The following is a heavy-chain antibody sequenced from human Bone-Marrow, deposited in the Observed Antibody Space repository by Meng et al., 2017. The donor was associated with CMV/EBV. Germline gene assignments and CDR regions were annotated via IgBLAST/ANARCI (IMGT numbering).Heavy chain of an antibody. CDR2: LSGSNRHI. V-gene: IGHV3-21*01. CDR3: ARGLGDSGSDNYFDY. J-gene: IGHJ4*02. Sequence: GGSLRLSCTSSGFTFNFYNMNWVRQAPGKGLEWVSSLSGSNRHIYYADSVKGRFTISRDNAKNSLHLQMSSLRAEDTAMYYCARGLGDSGSDNYFDYWGQGILVTVSS. D-gene: IGHD5-12*01. CDR1: GFTFNFYN.